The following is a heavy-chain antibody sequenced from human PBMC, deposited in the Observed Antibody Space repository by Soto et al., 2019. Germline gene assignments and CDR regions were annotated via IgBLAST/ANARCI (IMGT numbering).Heavy chain of an antibody. CDR2: ISAYNGNT. Sequence: QVQLVQSGAEVKKPGASVQVSCKASGYTFTSYGISWVRQAPGQGLEWMGWISAYNGNTNYAQKLQGRVTMTTDTSTSTAYMELRSLRSDDTAVYYCARVYRITMVRGELSEYWGQGTLVTVSS. CDR1: GYTFTSYG. J-gene: IGHJ4*02. CDR3: ARVYRITMVRGELSEY. V-gene: IGHV1-18*01. D-gene: IGHD3-10*01.